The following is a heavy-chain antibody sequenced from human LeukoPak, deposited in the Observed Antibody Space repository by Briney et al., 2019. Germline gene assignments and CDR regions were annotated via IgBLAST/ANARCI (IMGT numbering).Heavy chain of an antibody. CDR3: ARDPNGDYIGAFDF. V-gene: IGHV3-23*01. CDR2: IHGSGGGT. D-gene: IGHD4-17*01. Sequence: GGSLRLSCAASGFTFSNYAMIWVRQAPERGLEWVSAIHGSGGGTFYADSVKGRFTISRDNSKNTLYLQMNSLRAEDTAVYYCARDPNGDYIGAFDFRGQGTMVTVSS. CDR1: GFTFSNYA. J-gene: IGHJ3*01.